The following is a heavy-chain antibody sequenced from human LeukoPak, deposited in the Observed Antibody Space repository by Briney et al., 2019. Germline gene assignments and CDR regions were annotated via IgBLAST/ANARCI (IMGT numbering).Heavy chain of an antibody. Sequence: SETLSLTCSLSGGSITSNSYYWGWIRQPPGKGLEWIGSFYYSGSSYYNPSLRSRVTMSVDTSKNHLSLRLSSVTAADTAVYYCARQRIAPPSVRLTGLYHYYYMDVWGNGTTVTVSS. CDR1: GGSITSNSYY. CDR3: ARQRIAPPSVRLTGLYHYYYMDV. CDR2: FYYSGSS. V-gene: IGHV4-39*07. J-gene: IGHJ6*03. D-gene: IGHD6-6*01.